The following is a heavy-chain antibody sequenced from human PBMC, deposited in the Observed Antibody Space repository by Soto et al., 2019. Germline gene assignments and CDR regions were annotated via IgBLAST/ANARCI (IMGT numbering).Heavy chain of an antibody. CDR2: IIPIFGTA. D-gene: IGHD3-22*01. CDR3: ARSGYYDNWFDP. Sequence: SVKVSCKASGGTFSSYAISWVRQAPGQGLEWMGGIIPIFGTANYAQKFQGRVTITADESTSTAYMELSSLRSEDTAVYYCARSGYYDNWFDPWGQGTLVTVSS. J-gene: IGHJ5*02. CDR1: GGTFSSYA. V-gene: IGHV1-69*13.